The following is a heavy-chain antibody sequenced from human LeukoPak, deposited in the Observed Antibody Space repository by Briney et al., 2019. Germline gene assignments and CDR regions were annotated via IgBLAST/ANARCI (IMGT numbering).Heavy chain of an antibody. V-gene: IGHV4-34*01. Sequence: SETLSLTCAVYGGSFSGYYWSWIRLPPGKGLEWIGEINHSGSTNYNPSLKSRVTISVDTSKNQFSLKLSSVTAADTAVYYCARGHKWGVTMVRGVLYNWFDPWGQGTLVTVSS. D-gene: IGHD3-10*01. CDR3: ARGHKWGVTMVRGVLYNWFDP. CDR1: GGSFSGYY. J-gene: IGHJ5*02. CDR2: INHSGST.